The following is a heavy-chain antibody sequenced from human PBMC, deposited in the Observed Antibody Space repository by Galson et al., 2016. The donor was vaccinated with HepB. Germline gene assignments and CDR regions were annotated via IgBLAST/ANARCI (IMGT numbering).Heavy chain of an antibody. V-gene: IGHV3-13*01. CDR2: IYTAGDT. D-gene: IGHD6-19*01. Sequence: SLRLSCAASGLTFSRCDMHWVRQAPGKGLEWVSAIYTAGDTDYPGSVEGRFTVSRENAKNSLYLHMNSLRAGDTAVYCCARGSYSRDWYRTSAYDFGMDVWGKGTPVTVSS. CDR3: ARGSYSRDWYRTSAYDFGMDV. J-gene: IGHJ6*04. CDR1: GLTFSRCD.